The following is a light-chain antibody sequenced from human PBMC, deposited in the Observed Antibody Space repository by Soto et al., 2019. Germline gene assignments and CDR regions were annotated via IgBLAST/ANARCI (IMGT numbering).Light chain of an antibody. CDR3: QQYNNWPQT. Sequence: EIVMTQSPATLSVSPGERATLSCGASQSVSSNLAWYQQKPGQAPRLLIYGASTSATGIPARFSGSGSGTEFTLTISSLQSEDFAVYYCQQYNNWPQTFGGGTKVDIK. CDR1: QSVSSN. V-gene: IGKV3-15*01. CDR2: GAS. J-gene: IGKJ4*01.